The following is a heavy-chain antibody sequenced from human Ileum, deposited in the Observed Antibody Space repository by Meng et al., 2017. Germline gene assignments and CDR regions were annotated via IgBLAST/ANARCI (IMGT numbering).Heavy chain of an antibody. J-gene: IGHJ4*02. Sequence: ESGPSRGGLAEPRALTCIFSGSNVSSSNEGWGWIRPPPGKRLEWSVYGSTTHNHSLNCRVTISVDTSNNQFFQTLMYVTAADTAIYYCARDHWESLDYWGQGILVTVSS. CDR3: ARDHWESLDY. CDR1: GSNVSSSNEG. V-gene: IGHV4-61*01. D-gene: IGHD7-27*01. CDR2: GST.